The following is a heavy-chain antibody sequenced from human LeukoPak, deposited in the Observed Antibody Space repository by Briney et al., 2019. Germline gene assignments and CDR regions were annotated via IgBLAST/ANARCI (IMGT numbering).Heavy chain of an antibody. V-gene: IGHV4-34*01. J-gene: IGHJ4*02. CDR2: INHSGST. Sequence: SETLSLTCAVYGGSFSGYYWSWIRQPPGKGLEWIGEINHSGSTNYNASLKSRVTISVDTSKNQCSLKLSSVTAADTAVYYCAREGGPYRPLDYSGQGTLVTVSS. CDR3: AREGGPYRPLDY. CDR1: GGSFSGYY.